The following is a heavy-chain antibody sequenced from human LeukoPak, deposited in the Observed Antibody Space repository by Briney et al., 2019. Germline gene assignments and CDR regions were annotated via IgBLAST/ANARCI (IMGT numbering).Heavy chain of an antibody. Sequence: ASVNVSCKASGYTFTSYGISWVRQAPGQGLEWMGWISAYNGNTNYAQKLQGRVTMTTDTSTSTAYMELRSLRSDDTAVYYCARVLGSARMVYALYFDYWGQGTLVTVSS. D-gene: IGHD2-8*01. J-gene: IGHJ4*02. CDR1: GYTFTSYG. CDR2: ISAYNGNT. CDR3: ARVLGSARMVYALYFDY. V-gene: IGHV1-18*01.